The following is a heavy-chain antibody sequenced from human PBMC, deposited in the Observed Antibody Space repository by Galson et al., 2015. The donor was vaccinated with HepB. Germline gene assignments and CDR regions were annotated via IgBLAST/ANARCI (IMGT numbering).Heavy chain of an antibody. CDR2: INPNNGDT. CDR3: ASPSSSGSYFPDY. D-gene: IGHD3-10*01. Sequence: SVKVSCKASAYAFIGYYLHWVRQAPGQGLEWMGRINPNNGDTNYAQNFQGRVTMTTDTSISTAYMELSGLRSDDTAIYYCASPSSSGSYFPDYWSRGTLVTVSS. CDR1: AYAFIGYY. J-gene: IGHJ4*02. V-gene: IGHV1-2*06.